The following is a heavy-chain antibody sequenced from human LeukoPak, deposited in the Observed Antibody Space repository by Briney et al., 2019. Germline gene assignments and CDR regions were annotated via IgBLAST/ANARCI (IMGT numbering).Heavy chain of an antibody. CDR1: GGSISNYS. J-gene: IGHJ6*03. V-gene: IGHV4-4*07. Sequence: SETLSLTCTVSGGSISNYSWTWIRQPAGKGLEWIGRVYTSGSTNYNPSLRSRVTMSVATSKNQFSLKLSSVTAADTAVYYCAKAISGYNNYYYYYMDVWGKGTTVTVSS. D-gene: IGHD1-14*01. CDR2: VYTSGST. CDR3: AKAISGYNNYYYYYMDV.